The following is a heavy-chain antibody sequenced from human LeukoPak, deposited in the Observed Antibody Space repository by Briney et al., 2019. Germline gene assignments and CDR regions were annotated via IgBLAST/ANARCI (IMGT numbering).Heavy chain of an antibody. CDR2: ISAYNGNT. V-gene: IGHV1-18*01. Sequence: ASVKVSCNASGYTFTSYGISWVRQAPGQGLEWMGWISAYNGNTNYAQKLQGRVTMTTDTSTSTAYMELRSLRSDDTAVYYCARLLRSGYPIYYFDYWGQGTLVTVSS. CDR1: GYTFTSYG. CDR3: ARLLRSGYPIYYFDY. D-gene: IGHD3-22*01. J-gene: IGHJ4*02.